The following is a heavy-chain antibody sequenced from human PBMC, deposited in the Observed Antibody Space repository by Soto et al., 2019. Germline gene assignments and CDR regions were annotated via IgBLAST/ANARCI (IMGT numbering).Heavy chain of an antibody. D-gene: IGHD3-3*01. CDR1: RFSFIGYA. CDR2: CSGSGGST. CDR3: GALWSGYYTNFDY. Sequence: VGSLNLSCASNRFSFIGYALSWVRQAPGKGLEWVSACSGSGGSTYYADSVKGRFTISRDNSKNTLYLQMNSLRADDTAVYYCGALWSGYYTNFDYWGQGT. J-gene: IGHJ4*02. V-gene: IGHV3-23*01.